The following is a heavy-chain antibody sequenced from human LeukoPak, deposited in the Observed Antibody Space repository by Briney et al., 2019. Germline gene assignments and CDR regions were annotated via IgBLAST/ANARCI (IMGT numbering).Heavy chain of an antibody. CDR1: GGSISSYY. CDR3: TRGRKSYSSGWSSLYYFDY. D-gene: IGHD6-19*01. V-gene: IGHV4-59*12. Sequence: SETLSLTCTVSGGSISSYYWSWIRQPPGKGLEWIGYIYYSGSTNYNPSLKSRVTISVDTSKNQFSLKLSSVTAADTTVYYCTRGRKSYSSGWSSLYYFDYWGQGTLVTVSS. CDR2: IYYSGST. J-gene: IGHJ4*02.